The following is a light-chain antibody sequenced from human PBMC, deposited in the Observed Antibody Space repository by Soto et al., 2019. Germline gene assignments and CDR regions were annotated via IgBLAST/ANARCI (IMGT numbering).Light chain of an antibody. Sequence: QYVLTQPASVSGSPGQSSTISCTGTSSNVGSYKLVSWYQQHPGKAPKLMIFEVNKRPSGVSNRFSGSKSGNTASLTISGLKVEDEADYYCCSSGGSPTYVFGTGTKVTVL. CDR1: SSNVGSYKL. V-gene: IGLV2-23*02. CDR2: EVN. CDR3: CSSGGSPTYV. J-gene: IGLJ1*01.